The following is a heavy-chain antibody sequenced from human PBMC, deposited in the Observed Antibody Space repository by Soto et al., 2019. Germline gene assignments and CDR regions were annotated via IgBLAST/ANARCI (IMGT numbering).Heavy chain of an antibody. CDR2: IWYDGSNK. CDR3: ASLSKKGYYFDY. Sequence: GGSLRLSCAASGFTFSSYGMHWVRQAPGKGLEWVAVIWYDGSNKYYADSVKGRFTISRDNSKNTLYLQMNSLRAEDTAVYYCASLSKKGYYFDYWGQGTLVTV. CDR1: GFTFSSYG. V-gene: IGHV3-33*01. J-gene: IGHJ4*02.